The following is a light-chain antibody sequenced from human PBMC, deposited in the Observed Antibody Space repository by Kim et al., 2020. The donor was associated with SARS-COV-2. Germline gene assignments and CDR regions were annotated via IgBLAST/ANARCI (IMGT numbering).Light chain of an antibody. V-gene: IGKV3-15*01. CDR1: QTVGSN. CDR3: QEYYNWPPWT. CDR2: GVS. Sequence: PTGERATLSCRASQTVGSNLAWYQHKPGQGPRLLIDGVSTRATDIPARFSGSGSGTEFTLTISSLQSEDFAVYYCQEYYNWPPWTFGQGTKVDIK. J-gene: IGKJ1*01.